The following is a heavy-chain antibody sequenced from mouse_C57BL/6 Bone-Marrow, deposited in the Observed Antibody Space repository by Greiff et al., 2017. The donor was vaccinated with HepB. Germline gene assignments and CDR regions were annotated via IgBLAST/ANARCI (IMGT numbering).Heavy chain of an antibody. D-gene: IGHD1-1*01. Sequence: VQLKESGAELARPGASVKLSCKASGYTFTSYGISWVKQRTGQGLEWIGEIYPRSGNTYYNEKFKGKATLTADKSSSTAYMELRSLTSEDSAVYFCARSGDIITTVDYWGQGTTLTVSS. CDR2: IYPRSGNT. CDR3: ARSGDIITTVDY. V-gene: IGHV1-81*01. CDR1: GYTFTSYG. J-gene: IGHJ2*01.